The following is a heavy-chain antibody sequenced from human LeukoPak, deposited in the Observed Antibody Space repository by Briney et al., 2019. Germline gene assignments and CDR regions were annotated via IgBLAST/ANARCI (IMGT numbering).Heavy chain of an antibody. V-gene: IGHV1-18*01. J-gene: IGHJ5*02. D-gene: IGHD3-10*01. CDR1: GYTFTSYG. CDR2: ISAYNGNT. Sequence: ASVKVSCKASGYTFTSYGISWVRQAPGQGLEWMGWISAYNGNTNYAQKLQGRVTMTTDTSTSTAYMELRSLRSDDTAVYYCARDLPLVRGVTPDAIDPWGQGTLATVSS. CDR3: ARDLPLVRGVTPDAIDP.